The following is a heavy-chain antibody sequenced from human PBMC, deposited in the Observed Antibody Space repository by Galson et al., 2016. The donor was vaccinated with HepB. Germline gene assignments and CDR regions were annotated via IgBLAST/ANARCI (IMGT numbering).Heavy chain of an antibody. CDR3: ARNLRYLSGTYYFFDY. CDR1: GITFSDYY. CDR2: ISSSGSTM. Sequence: SLRLSCAVSGITFSDYYMSWIRQAPGKGLECISYISSSGSTMYYADSVKGRLTISRDNAKNSLFLQMNSLRAEDTAVYYCARNLRYLSGTYYFFDYWGQGTLVTVSS. D-gene: IGHD1-26*01. V-gene: IGHV3-11*01. J-gene: IGHJ4*02.